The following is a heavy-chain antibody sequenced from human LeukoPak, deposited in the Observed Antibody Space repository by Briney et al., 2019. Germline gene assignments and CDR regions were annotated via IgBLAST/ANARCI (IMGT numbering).Heavy chain of an antibody. J-gene: IGHJ4*02. V-gene: IGHV3-23*01. Sequence: GGSLRLSCAASGFSFTSYAMSWVRQTPGKGLEWVSGINGGGDKTYYRDSVKGRITISRDNSKNTLYLQMNSLRAEDTAIYYCAKSRGSTLFDSWGQGTLVTVSS. CDR1: GFSFTSYA. CDR2: INGGGDKT. D-gene: IGHD1-26*01. CDR3: AKSRGSTLFDS.